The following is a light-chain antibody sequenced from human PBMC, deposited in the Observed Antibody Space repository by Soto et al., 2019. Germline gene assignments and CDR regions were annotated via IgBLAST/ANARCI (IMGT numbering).Light chain of an antibody. V-gene: IGKV3-15*01. Sequence: EIVMTQSPATLSVSPGERANLSCRASQSVSSNLAWYQQKPGQAPRPLIYGASTRATGIPARFSGSGSGTEFTLTISSLQSEDFAVYYCQQYNNWPWTFGQGTKVDIK. CDR2: GAS. CDR3: QQYNNWPWT. CDR1: QSVSSN. J-gene: IGKJ1*01.